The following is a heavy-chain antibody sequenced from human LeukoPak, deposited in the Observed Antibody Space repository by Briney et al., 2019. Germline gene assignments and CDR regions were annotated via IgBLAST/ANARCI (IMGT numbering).Heavy chain of an antibody. CDR3: AKDKAARYCGDDWDLDY. V-gene: IGHV3-9*01. Sequence: HAGRSLRLSCVASGFTFHDYAIHWVRQAPGKGLEWVSGIGWNGAVVTYADSVKGRFTISRDYAKNSLYLQMNSLTIEDTALYYCAKDKAARYCGDDWDLDYWGQGTLVTVSS. CDR2: IGWNGAVV. J-gene: IGHJ4*02. CDR1: GFTFHDYA. D-gene: IGHD5-12*01.